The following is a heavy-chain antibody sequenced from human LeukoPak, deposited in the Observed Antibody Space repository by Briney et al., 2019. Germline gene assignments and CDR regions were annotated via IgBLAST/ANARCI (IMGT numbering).Heavy chain of an antibody. Sequence: KPSETLSLTCTVSGGSISSYYWSWIRQPPGKGLEWIGYIYYSGSTNYNPSLKSRVTISVDTSKNQFSLKLSSVTAAETAVYYCAREIGAGWFDPWGQGTLVTVSS. D-gene: IGHD3-22*01. J-gene: IGHJ5*02. V-gene: IGHV4-59*01. CDR3: AREIGAGWFDP. CDR1: GGSISSYY. CDR2: IYYSGST.